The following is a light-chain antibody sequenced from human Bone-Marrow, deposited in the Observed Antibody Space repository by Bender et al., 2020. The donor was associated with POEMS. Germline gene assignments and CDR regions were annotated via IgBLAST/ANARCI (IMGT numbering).Light chain of an antibody. CDR2: DVT. CDR1: STDVGAYDY. Sequence: QSALTQPRSVSESPGQSVTISCTGTSTDVGAYDYVSWYQQHPGKAPRLMIYDVTKRPSGVPDRFSGSKSGNTASLTVSGLQAEDEADYYCSSYAGTNNLLFGGGTKLTVL. CDR3: SSYAGTNNLL. J-gene: IGLJ2*01. V-gene: IGLV2-11*01.